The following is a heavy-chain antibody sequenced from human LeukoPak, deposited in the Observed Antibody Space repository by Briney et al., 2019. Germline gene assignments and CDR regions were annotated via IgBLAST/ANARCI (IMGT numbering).Heavy chain of an antibody. CDR2: IYSGGST. J-gene: IGHJ4*02. V-gene: IGHV3-66*01. CDR3: ARANSGWYRD. Sequence: GGSLRLSCAASGFTFSSYAMSWVRQAPGKGLEWVSVIYSGGSTYYADSVKGRFTISRDNSKNTLYLQMNSLRAEDTAVYYCARANSGWYRDWGQGTLVTVSS. D-gene: IGHD6-19*01. CDR1: GFTFSSYA.